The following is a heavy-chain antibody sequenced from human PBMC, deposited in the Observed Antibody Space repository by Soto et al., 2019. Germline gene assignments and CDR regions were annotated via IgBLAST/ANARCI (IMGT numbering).Heavy chain of an antibody. Sequence: QVQLQESGPGLVKPSQTLSLTCTVSGDSISSGDYYWSWIHQPPGKGLEWIGYIHYSGSGYYNPSLKSRVTISADTSKNQFSLKLSSVTAADTAVYYCARWQRWLWRFDYWGQGTLVIVSS. J-gene: IGHJ4*02. D-gene: IGHD4-17*01. CDR2: IHYSGSG. V-gene: IGHV4-30-4*01. CDR3: ARWQRWLWRFDY. CDR1: GDSISSGDYY.